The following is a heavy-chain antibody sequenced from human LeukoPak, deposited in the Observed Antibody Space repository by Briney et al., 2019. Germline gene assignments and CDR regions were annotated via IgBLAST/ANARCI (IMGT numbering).Heavy chain of an antibody. Sequence: ASVKVSCKASGYTFIGYYMHWVRQAPGQGLEWMGWINPNSGGTDYSQKFQGRVTMTRDTSISTVYMELGRLRSDDTAVYYCARPYSSRWDNWFDPWGQGTLVTVSS. V-gene: IGHV1-2*02. CDR2: INPNSGGT. J-gene: IGHJ5*02. D-gene: IGHD2-2*01. CDR1: GYTFIGYY. CDR3: ARPYSSRWDNWFDP.